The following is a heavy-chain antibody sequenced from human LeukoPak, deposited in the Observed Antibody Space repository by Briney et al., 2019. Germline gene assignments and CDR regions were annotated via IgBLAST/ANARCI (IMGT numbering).Heavy chain of an antibody. CDR1: GFTFDDYG. CDR3: TTFDSYGGD. V-gene: IGHV3-15*01. Sequence: GGSLRLSCAASGFTFDDYGMSWVRQAPGKGLEWVGRIKSKTDGGTTDYAAPVKGRFTISRDDSKNTPYLQMNSLKTEDTAVYYCTTFDSYGGDWGQGTLVTVSS. J-gene: IGHJ4*02. D-gene: IGHD5-18*01. CDR2: IKSKTDGGTT.